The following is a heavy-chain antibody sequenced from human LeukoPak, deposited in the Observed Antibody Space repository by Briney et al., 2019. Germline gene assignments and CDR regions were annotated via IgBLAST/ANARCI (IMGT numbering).Heavy chain of an antibody. V-gene: IGHV1-18*01. J-gene: IGHJ6*03. D-gene: IGHD4-11*01. CDR2: ISAYNGNT. CDR1: GYTFTSYG. Sequence: ASVKVSCKASGYTFTSYGISWVRQAPGQGLEWMGWISAYNGNTNYAQKLQGRVTMTTDTSTSTAYMELRSLRSDDTAVYYCARGLTTSKGGYYYYYMDVWGKGTTVTVSS. CDR3: ARGLTTSKGGYYYYYMDV.